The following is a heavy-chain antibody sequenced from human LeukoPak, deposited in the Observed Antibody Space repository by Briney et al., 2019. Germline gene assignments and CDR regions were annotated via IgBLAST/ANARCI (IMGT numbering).Heavy chain of an antibody. D-gene: IGHD3-22*01. V-gene: IGHV1-2*02. J-gene: IGHJ4*02. CDR1: GYTFTCYY. CDR3: ATYYYDSSGYRDYFDY. Sequence: ASVKVSCKASGYTFTCYYMHWVRQAPGQGLEWMGWINPNSGGTNYAQKFQGRVTMTRDTSISTAYMELSRLRSDDTAVYYCATYYYDSSGYRDYFDYWGQGTLVTVSS. CDR2: INPNSGGT.